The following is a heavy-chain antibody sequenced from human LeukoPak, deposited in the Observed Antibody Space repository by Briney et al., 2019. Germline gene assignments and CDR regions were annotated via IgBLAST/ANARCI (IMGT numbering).Heavy chain of an antibody. CDR2: INHSGST. CDR3: ARRVLRLFDY. J-gene: IGHJ4*02. CDR1: GGSFSGYY. Sequence: SETLSLTCAVYGGSFSGYYWSWIRQPPGKGLEWIGEINHSGSTNYNPSLKSRVTISVDTSKNQFSLKLSSVTAADTAVYYCARRVLRLFDYRGQGTLVTVSS. V-gene: IGHV4-34*01. D-gene: IGHD5-12*01.